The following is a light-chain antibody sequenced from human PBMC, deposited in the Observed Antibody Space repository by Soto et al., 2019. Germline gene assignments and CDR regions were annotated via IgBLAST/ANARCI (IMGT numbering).Light chain of an antibody. V-gene: IGKV1-5*03. CDR1: QSISSW. CDR2: KAS. J-gene: IGKJ4*01. CDR3: RQYGRSLGFA. Sequence: DIQMTQSPSTLSASVGDRVTITCRASQSISSWLAWYQQKPGKAPKLLIYKASSLESGVPSRFSGSGSGTEFTLTISRLEPEDFAVYYCRQYGRSLGFAFGGGTKVDIK.